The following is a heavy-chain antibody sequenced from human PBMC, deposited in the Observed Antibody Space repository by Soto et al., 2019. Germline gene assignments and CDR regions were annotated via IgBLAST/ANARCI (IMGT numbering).Heavy chain of an antibody. CDR2: IIPILGIA. V-gene: IGHV1-69*04. J-gene: IGHJ4*02. CDR1: GGTFGSYT. CDR3: AREVNGYYYDSSGSLPDY. D-gene: IGHD3-22*01. Sequence: GASVKVSCKASGGTFGSYTISWVRQAPGQGLEWMGRIIPILGIANYAQKFQGRVTITADKSTSTAYMELSSLRSEDTAVYYCAREVNGYYYDSSGSLPDYWGQGTLVTVSS.